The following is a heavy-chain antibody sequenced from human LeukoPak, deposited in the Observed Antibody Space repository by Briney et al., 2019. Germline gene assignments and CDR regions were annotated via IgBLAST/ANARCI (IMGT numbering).Heavy chain of an antibody. J-gene: IGHJ6*03. V-gene: IGHV4-34*01. CDR1: GGSFSGYY. D-gene: IGHD1-1*01. CDR2: INHSGST. Sequence: PSETLSLTCAVYGGSFSGYYWSWIRQPPGKGLEWIGEINHSGSTNYNPSLKSRVTISVDTSKNQFSRKLSSVPAADTAVYYCGRAVQLERPPPLIDYYYMDVWGKGTTVTVSS. CDR3: GRAVQLERPPPLIDYYYMDV.